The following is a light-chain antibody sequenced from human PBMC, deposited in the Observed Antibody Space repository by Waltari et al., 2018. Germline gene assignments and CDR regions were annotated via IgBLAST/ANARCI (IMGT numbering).Light chain of an antibody. CDR2: KAS. CDR3: QQYDNYWT. J-gene: IGKJ1*01. CDR1: QSITNW. V-gene: IGKV1-5*03. Sequence: DIQVTQSPSTLSASVGDRVPITCRASQSITNWLAWYQQKPGKAPKLLIYKASNLESGVPSRFSGSGSGTEFTLTISSLQPYDFATYYCQQYDNYWTFGQGTKVEIK.